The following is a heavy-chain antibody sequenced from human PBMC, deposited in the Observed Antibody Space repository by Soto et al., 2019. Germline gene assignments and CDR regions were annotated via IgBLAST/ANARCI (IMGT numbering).Heavy chain of an antibody. J-gene: IGHJ4*02. CDR1: GGSISSGGYY. CDR2: IFYSGSP. Sequence: QVQLQESGPGLVKPSQTLSLTCTVSGGSISSGGYYWNWIRQHPGKGLEWIGNIFYSGSPSYNPSLKSRLNISLDTSKNQFSLNLTSVTAADTAVYYCARGSSSDYWGQGTLVTVSS. CDR3: ARGSSSDY. V-gene: IGHV4-31*03.